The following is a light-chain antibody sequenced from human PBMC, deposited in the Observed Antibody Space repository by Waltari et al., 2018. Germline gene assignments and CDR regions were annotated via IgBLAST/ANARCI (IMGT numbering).Light chain of an antibody. V-gene: IGLV3-21*02. J-gene: IGLJ3*02. Sequence: SYVLTQAPSVSVAPGQTARIPCRVSDVGYKSVHGYQQKPGQAPVVVVYDAGDRPSRIPERFSGSNSANTATLTISRVEAGDEADYYCQVWDTSSDHMVFGGGTKLTVL. CDR3: QVWDTSSDHMV. CDR1: DVGYKS. CDR2: DAG.